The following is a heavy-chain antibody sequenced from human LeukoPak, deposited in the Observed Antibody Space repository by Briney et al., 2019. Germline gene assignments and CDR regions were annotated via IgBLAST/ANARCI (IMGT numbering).Heavy chain of an antibody. Sequence: SXTLSLTCAVYGGSFSGYYWSWIRQPPGKGLEWIGEINHSGSTNYNPSLKSRVTISVDTSKNQFSLKLSSVTAADTAVYYCARGVRPDYDFWSGYPYSYYFDYWGQGTLVTVSS. CDR3: ARGVRPDYDFWSGYPYSYYFDY. J-gene: IGHJ4*02. V-gene: IGHV4-34*01. CDR2: INHSGST. CDR1: GGSFSGYY. D-gene: IGHD3-3*01.